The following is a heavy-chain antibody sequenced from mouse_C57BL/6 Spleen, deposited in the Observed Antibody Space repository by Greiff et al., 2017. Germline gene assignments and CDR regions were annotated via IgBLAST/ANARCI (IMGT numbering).Heavy chain of an antibody. CDR2: IRSESSNYAT. J-gene: IGHJ3*01. V-gene: IGHV10-3*01. Sequence: GGGLAQPIASLTLSCAAFGFPFNTYAMLWVRQAPGKGLEWVACIRSESSNYATYFVESVKDRFTITRDDSQSILYLHMNNLKTEDSAMYYCGRVYDHGWFAYWGQGTLVTVSA. D-gene: IGHD2-4*01. CDR3: GRVYDHGWFAY. CDR1: GFPFNTYA.